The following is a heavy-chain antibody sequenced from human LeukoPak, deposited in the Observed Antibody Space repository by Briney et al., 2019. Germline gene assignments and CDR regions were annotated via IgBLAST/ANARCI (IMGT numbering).Heavy chain of an antibody. V-gene: IGHV3-21*01. CDR1: GFTFSSYS. CDR2: ISSSSSYI. Sequence: KSEGSLRLSCAASGFTFSSYSMNWVRQAPGKGLEWVSSISSSSSYIYYADSVKGRFTISRDNAKNSLYLQMNSLRAEDTAVYYCARAPWHYYDSSGYYPTLGGMDVWGQGTTVTVSS. D-gene: IGHD3-22*01. J-gene: IGHJ6*02. CDR3: ARAPWHYYDSSGYYPTLGGMDV.